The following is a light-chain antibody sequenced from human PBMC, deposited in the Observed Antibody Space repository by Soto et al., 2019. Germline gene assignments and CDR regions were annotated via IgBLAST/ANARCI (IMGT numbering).Light chain of an antibody. CDR3: TSHAGNNTYV. CDR1: SSDVGGYNY. CDR2: EVS. Sequence: QSALTQPPSASGSPGQSVTISCTGTSSDVGGYNYVSWYQQYPGKAPKLMMYEVSKRPSGVPDRFSGSKSGNTASLTVSGLQAEDEADYYCTSHAGNNTYVFGSGTKVTVL. V-gene: IGLV2-8*01. J-gene: IGLJ1*01.